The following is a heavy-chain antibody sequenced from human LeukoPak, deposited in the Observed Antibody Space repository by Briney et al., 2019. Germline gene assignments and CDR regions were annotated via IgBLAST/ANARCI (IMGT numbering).Heavy chain of an antibody. CDR3: ARGAGFKTDY. CDR2: IKQDGSDE. CDR1: PFNFNTYW. V-gene: IGHV3-7*04. Sequence: GGSLRLSCAASPFNFNTYWMTWVRQAPGKGLEWLASIKQDGSDEYYVDSVKGRFTISRDNAKNSLYLQMNSLRAEDTAVYYCARGAGFKTDYWGQGILVTASS. J-gene: IGHJ4*02.